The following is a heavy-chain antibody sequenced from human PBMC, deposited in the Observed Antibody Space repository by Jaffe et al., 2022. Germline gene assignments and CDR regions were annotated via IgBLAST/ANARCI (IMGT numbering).Heavy chain of an antibody. Sequence: EVQLVESGGVVVQPGGSLRLSCAASGFTFNDFAMHWVRQVPGKGLEWVSLISWDGGHTKYADSVEGRFTVSRDSSENSLYLQMNSLRPEDTALYYCAKDRGSGSYSDPPSFFDSWGQGTLITVSS. CDR1: GFTFNDFA. J-gene: IGHJ4*02. V-gene: IGHV3-43D*04. CDR2: ISWDGGHT. D-gene: IGHD3-10*01. CDR3: AKDRGSGSYSDPPSFFDS.